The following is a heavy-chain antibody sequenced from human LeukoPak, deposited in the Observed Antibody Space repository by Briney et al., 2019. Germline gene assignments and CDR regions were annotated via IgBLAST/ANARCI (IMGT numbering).Heavy chain of an antibody. D-gene: IGHD4-17*01. V-gene: IGHV3-23*01. CDR3: AKDPGGYGDYG. J-gene: IGHJ4*02. Sequence: GGSLRLSCAASGFIFSTYAMHWVRQAPGKGLEWVSAISGSGGSTYYADSVKGRFTISRDNSKNTLYLQMNSLRAEDTAVYYCAKDPGGYGDYGWGQGTLVTVSS. CDR1: GFIFSTYA. CDR2: ISGSGGST.